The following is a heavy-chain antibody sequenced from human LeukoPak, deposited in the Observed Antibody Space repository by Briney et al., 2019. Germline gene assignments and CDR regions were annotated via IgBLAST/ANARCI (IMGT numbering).Heavy chain of an antibody. CDR2: ISWNSGSI. CDR1: GFTFDDYA. CDR3: ARGVNGMDA. D-gene: IGHD4-23*01. J-gene: IGHJ6*02. Sequence: GGSLRLSCAASGFTFDDYAMHWVRQAPGKGLEWVSGISWNSGSIGYADSVKGRFTISRDNAKNSLYLQMNSLRAEDTAVYYCARGVNGMDAWGQGTTVTVSS. V-gene: IGHV3-9*01.